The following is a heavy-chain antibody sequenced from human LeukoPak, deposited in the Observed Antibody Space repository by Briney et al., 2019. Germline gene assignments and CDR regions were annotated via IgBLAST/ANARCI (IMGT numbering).Heavy chain of an antibody. CDR2: IYNSGSI. D-gene: IGHD2-15*01. V-gene: IGHV4-59*01. Sequence: SETLSLTCTVSGGSIGDYYWSWIRQPPGKGLEWIGYIYNSGSIDYNPSLKSRVTISVDTSKNQFSLKLNSVTAADTAVYYCARDSETTPIHVLGYWGQGTLVTVSS. CDR1: GGSIGDYY. J-gene: IGHJ4*02. CDR3: ARDSETTPIHVLGY.